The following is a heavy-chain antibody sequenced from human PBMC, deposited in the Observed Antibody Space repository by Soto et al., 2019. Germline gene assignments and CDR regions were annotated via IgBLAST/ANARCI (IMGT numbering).Heavy chain of an antibody. Sequence: PGGSLRLSCAASGFTFSSYGMHWVRQAPGKGLEWVAVIWYDGSNKYYADSVKGRFTISRDNSKNTLYLQMNSLRAEDTAVYYCARDPGAGTVTDYYYYYGMDVWGQGTTVTVSS. V-gene: IGHV3-33*01. CDR1: GFTFSSYG. J-gene: IGHJ6*02. CDR3: ARDPGAGTVTDYYYYYGMDV. CDR2: IWYDGSNK. D-gene: IGHD6-19*01.